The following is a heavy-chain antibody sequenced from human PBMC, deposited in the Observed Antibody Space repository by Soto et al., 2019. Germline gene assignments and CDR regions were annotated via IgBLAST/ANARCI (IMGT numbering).Heavy chain of an antibody. Sequence: PSETLSLTCTVSGGSISSSSYYWGWIRQPPGKGLEWVSRINNDGSSTDYADSVKGRFTISRDNARDTLYLQMNSLRAEDTATYYCAMGTMDVWGKGTTVTVSS. CDR3: AMGTMDV. J-gene: IGHJ6*04. V-gene: IGHV3-74*01. CDR2: INNDGSST. D-gene: IGHD7-27*01. CDR1: GGSISSSSYY.